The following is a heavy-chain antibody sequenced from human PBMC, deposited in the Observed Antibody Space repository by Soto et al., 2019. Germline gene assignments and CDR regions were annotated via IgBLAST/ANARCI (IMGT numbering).Heavy chain of an antibody. CDR1: GGSISSVGYS. D-gene: IGHD2-21*02. CDR3: ARGPDCGGDCYSYYLDS. J-gene: IGHJ4*02. Sequence: QLQLQESGSGLVKPSQTLSITCDVSGGSISSVGYSWSWIRQPPGKGLEWIGYTYHSGSTYYNPSLKIRVTVSLARSKNPFSLKLSSVTAAATAAYYCARGPDCGGDCYSYYLDSWGQGTLVTVSS. CDR2: TYHSGST. V-gene: IGHV4-30-2*01.